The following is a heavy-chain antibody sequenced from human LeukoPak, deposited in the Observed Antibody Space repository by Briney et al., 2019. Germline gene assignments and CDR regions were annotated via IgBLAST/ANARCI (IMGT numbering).Heavy chain of an antibody. Sequence: SVKVSCMASGGTFSSYAISWVRQAAGQGLEWMGGIIPIFGTANYAQKFQGRVTITTDESTSTAYMELSSLRSEDTAVYYCAAGVGATGRGFDYFDYWGQGTLVTVSS. CDR1: GGTFSSYA. J-gene: IGHJ4*02. CDR2: IIPIFGTA. D-gene: IGHD1-26*01. CDR3: AAGVGATGRGFDYFDY. V-gene: IGHV1-69*05.